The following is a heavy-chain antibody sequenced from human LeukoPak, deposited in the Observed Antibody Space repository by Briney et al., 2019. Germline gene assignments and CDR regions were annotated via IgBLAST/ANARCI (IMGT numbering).Heavy chain of an antibody. V-gene: IGHV4-39*07. CDR2: IYYSGST. D-gene: IGHD6-13*01. Sequence: SETLSLTCTVSGVSISSYSWSWIRQPPGKGLEWIGSIYYSGSTYYNPSLKSRVTISVDTSKNQFSLKLSSVTAADTAVYYCARDVTAAFDYWGQGTLVTVSS. CDR1: GVSISSYS. J-gene: IGHJ4*02. CDR3: ARDVTAAFDY.